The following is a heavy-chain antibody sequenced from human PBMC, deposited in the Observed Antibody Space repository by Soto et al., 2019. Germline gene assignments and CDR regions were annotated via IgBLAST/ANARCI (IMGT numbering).Heavy chain of an antibody. V-gene: IGHV4-34*01. D-gene: IGHD4-4*01. Sequence: ASETLSLTCAVYGGSFSGYYWSWIRQPPGKGLEWIGEINHSGSTNYNPSLKSRVTISVDTSKNQFSLKLSSVTAADTAVYYCAREVTVMYYYYGMDVWGQGTTVTVSS. CDR1: GGSFSGYY. CDR3: AREVTVMYYYYGMDV. CDR2: INHSGST. J-gene: IGHJ6*02.